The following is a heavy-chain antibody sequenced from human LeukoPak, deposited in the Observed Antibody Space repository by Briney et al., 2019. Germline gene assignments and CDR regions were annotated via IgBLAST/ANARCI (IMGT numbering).Heavy chain of an antibody. CDR2: ISGSGGST. Sequence: GGSLRLSCAASGFTFSNYAMSWVRQAPGRGLQWVSGISGSGGSTYYADSVKGRFTISRDNSKNTLYLQMNSLRAEDTAVYYCAKGLRVGATDCYFDYWGQGTLVTVSS. CDR1: GFTFSNYA. J-gene: IGHJ4*02. V-gene: IGHV3-23*01. D-gene: IGHD1-26*01. CDR3: AKGLRVGATDCYFDY.